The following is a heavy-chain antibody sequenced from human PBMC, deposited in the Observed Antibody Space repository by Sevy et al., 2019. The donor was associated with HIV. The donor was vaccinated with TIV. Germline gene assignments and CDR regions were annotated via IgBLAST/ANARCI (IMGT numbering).Heavy chain of an antibody. CDR2: ISGSGGST. Sequence: GGSLRLSCAASGFTFSSYAMSWVRQAPGKGLEWVSVISGSGGSTYYEDSVKGRFTISRDNSKNTLYLQMNSLRAEDTAVYYCAKDGYKPSVGDENYYYYYMDVWGKGTTVTVSS. V-gene: IGHV3-23*01. CDR1: GFTFSSYA. D-gene: IGHD1-20*01. J-gene: IGHJ6*03. CDR3: AKDGYKPSVGDENYYYYYMDV.